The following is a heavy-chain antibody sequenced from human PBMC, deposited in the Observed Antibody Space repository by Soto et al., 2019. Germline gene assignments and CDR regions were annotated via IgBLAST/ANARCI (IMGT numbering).Heavy chain of an antibody. CDR1: GFTSSSYG. CDR2: IWYDGSNK. J-gene: IGHJ4*02. V-gene: IGHV3-33*01. Sequence: QVQLVESGGGVVQPGRSLRLSCAASGFTSSSYGMHWVRQAPGKGLEWVAVIWYDGSNKYYADSVKGRFTISRDNSKNTLYLQMNSLRAEDTAVYYCARDGGSSWYAYFDYWGQGTLVTVSS. D-gene: IGHD6-13*01. CDR3: ARDGGSSWYAYFDY.